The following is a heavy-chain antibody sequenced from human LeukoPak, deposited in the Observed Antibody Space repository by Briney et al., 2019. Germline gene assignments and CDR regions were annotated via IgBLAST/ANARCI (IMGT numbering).Heavy chain of an antibody. CDR2: IGTAGDT. CDR3: ARDGGYYYGMDV. J-gene: IGHJ6*02. V-gene: IGHV3-13*01. CDR1: GFTFSNYD. Sequence: GGSLRLSCAASGFTFSNYDMHCVRHATGKGLEWVSAIGTAGDTYYPGSVKGRFTISRENAKNSLYLQMNSLRAGDTAVYYCARDGGYYYGMDVWGQGTTVTVSS.